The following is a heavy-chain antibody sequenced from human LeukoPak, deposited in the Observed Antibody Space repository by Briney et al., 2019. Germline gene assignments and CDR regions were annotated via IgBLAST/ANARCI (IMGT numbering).Heavy chain of an antibody. V-gene: IGHV5-51*01. Sequence: GESLKISCKGSGYSFTNYWIGWVRQMPGKGLEWMGIIYPGDSDARYSPSFQGQVIISADKSIGTAYLQWGSPKASDTAMYYCARELGSGSDPSPYYYWGQGTLVTVSS. J-gene: IGHJ4*02. D-gene: IGHD3-10*01. CDR2: IYPGDSDA. CDR3: ARELGSGSDPSPYYY. CDR1: GYSFTNYW.